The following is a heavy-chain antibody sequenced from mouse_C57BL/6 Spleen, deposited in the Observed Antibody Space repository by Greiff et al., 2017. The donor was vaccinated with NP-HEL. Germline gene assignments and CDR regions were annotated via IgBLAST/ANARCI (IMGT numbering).Heavy chain of an antibody. D-gene: IGHD1-3*01. V-gene: IGHV1-50*01. CDR2: IDPSDSYT. J-gene: IGHJ2*01. Sequence: QVQLQQPGAELVKPGASVKLSCKASGYTFTSYWMQWVKQRPGQGLEWIGEIDPSDSYTNYNQKFKGKATLTVDTSSSTAYMQLSSLTSEDSAVYYCAQWGYYFDYWGQGTTLTVSS. CDR1: GYTFTSYW. CDR3: AQWGYYFDY.